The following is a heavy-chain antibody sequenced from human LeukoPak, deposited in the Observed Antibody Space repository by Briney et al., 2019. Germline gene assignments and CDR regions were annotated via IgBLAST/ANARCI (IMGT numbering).Heavy chain of an antibody. CDR3: AREPRGFSGGSYYLWFDP. V-gene: IGHV4-4*07. Sequence: SETLSLTCTVSGGSISSYYWSWIRQPAGKGLEWIGRIYTSGSTNYNPSFKSRVTMSVDTSKNQFSLKLSSVTAADTAVYYCAREPRGFSGGSYYLWFDPWGQGTLVTVSS. CDR2: IYTSGST. J-gene: IGHJ5*02. CDR1: GGSISSYY. D-gene: IGHD1-26*01.